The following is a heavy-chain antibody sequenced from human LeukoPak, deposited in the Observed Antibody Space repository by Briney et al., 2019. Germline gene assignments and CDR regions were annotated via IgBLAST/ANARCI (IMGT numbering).Heavy chain of an antibody. Sequence: SETLSLTCTVSGGSISSYYWSWIRQPPGEGLEWIGYIYYSGSTNYNPSLKSRVTISVDTSKNQFSLKLSSVTAADTAVYYCARVESSWYIEKWGQGTLVTVSS. J-gene: IGHJ4*02. D-gene: IGHD6-13*01. CDR2: IYYSGST. V-gene: IGHV4-59*01. CDR1: GGSISSYY. CDR3: ARVESSWYIEK.